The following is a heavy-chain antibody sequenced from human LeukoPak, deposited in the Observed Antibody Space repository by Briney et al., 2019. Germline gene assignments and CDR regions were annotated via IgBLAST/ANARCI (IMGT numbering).Heavy chain of an antibody. CDR2: ISDTGNT. CDR1: GFTLSSYA. Sequence: GGSLRLSCAASGFTLSSYAMSWVRQAPGKGLEWVSAISDTGNTYHADSVKGRFTISRDSSKNTLFLQMNRLRPEDAAVYYCARAPVTTCRGAFCYPFDYWGLGTLVTVSS. CDR3: ARAPVTTCRGAFCYPFDY. J-gene: IGHJ4*02. V-gene: IGHV3-23*01. D-gene: IGHD2-15*01.